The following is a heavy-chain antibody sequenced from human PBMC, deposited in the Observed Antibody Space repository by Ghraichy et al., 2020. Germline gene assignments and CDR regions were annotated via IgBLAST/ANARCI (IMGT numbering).Heavy chain of an antibody. CDR2: ISSSSRYT. Sequence: LSLTCAASGFTFSSYSMNWVRQAPGKGLEWVSSISSSSRYTYYADSVKGRFTISRDNAKNSLYLQMNSLRAEATAVYYCARVRGAYYYYGMDVWGQGTTVTVSS. V-gene: IGHV3-21*01. D-gene: IGHD1-26*01. CDR1: GFTFSSYS. J-gene: IGHJ6*02. CDR3: ARVRGAYYYYGMDV.